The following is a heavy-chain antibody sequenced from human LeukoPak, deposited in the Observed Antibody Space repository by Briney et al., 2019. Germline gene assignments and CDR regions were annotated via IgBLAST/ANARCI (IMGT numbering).Heavy chain of an antibody. V-gene: IGHV3-9*01. CDR3: ARDGGIIRFGGQDV. Sequence: GRSLRLSCAASGFTFDDYAMHWARQAPGKGLEWVSGISWNSGSIGYADSVKGRFTISRDNAKNSLYLQMNSLRVEDTAVYYCARDGGIIRFGGQDVWGQGTTVTVS. CDR1: GFTFDDYA. CDR2: ISWNSGSI. J-gene: IGHJ6*02. D-gene: IGHD3-16*01.